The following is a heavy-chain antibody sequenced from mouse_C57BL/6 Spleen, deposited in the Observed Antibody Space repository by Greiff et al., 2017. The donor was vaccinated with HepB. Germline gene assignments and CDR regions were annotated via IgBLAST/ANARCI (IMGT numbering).Heavy chain of an antibody. V-gene: IGHV2-5*01. D-gene: IGHD1-1*01. CDR3: AGHGSSYEAMDY. CDR1: GFSLTSYG. J-gene: IGHJ4*01. CDR2: IWRGGST. Sequence: VKLQQSGPGLVQPSQSLSITCTVSGFSLTSYGVHWVRQSPGKGLEWLGVIWRGGSTDYNAAFMSRLSITKDNSKSQVFFKMNSLQADDTAIYYCAGHGSSYEAMDYWGQGTSVTVSS.